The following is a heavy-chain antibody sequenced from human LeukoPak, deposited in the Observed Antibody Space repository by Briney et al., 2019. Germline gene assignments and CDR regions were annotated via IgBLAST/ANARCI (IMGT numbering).Heavy chain of an antibody. V-gene: IGHV1-3*01. CDR1: GYTFTSYA. D-gene: IGHD6-19*01. Sequence: ASVKVSCKASGYTFTSYAMHWVRQAPGQRLEWMGWINAGNGNTKYSQKFQGRVTITRDTSASTAYMELSSLRSEDTAVYYCAAGVAGTMTTPFDYWGQGTLVTVSS. CDR2: INAGNGNT. J-gene: IGHJ4*02. CDR3: AAGVAGTMTTPFDY.